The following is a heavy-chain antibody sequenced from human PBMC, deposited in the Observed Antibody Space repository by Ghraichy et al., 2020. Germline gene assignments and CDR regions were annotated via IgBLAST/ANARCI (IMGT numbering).Heavy chain of an antibody. CDR1: GYTFTSYA. D-gene: IGHD2-2*01. V-gene: IGHV1-3*01. Sequence: ASVKVSCKASGYTFTSYAMHWVRQAPGQRLEWMGWINAGNGNTKYSQKFQGRVTITRDTSASTAYMELSSLRSEDTAVYYCASPSTSYYYYYYGMDVWGQGTTVTVSS. CDR2: INAGNGNT. CDR3: ASPSTSYYYYYYGMDV. J-gene: IGHJ6*02.